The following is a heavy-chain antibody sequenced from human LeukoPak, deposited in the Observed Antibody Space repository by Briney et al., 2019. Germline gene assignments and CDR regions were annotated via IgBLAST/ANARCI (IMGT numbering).Heavy chain of an antibody. Sequence: SETLSLTCTVSGGSISSSSYYWGWIRQPPGKGLEWIGSIYHSGSTYYNPSLKSRVTISVDTSKNQFSLKLSSVTAADTAVYYCARDRGYSYGYPYYYYYMDVWGKGTTVTVSS. CDR2: IYHSGST. V-gene: IGHV4-39*07. CDR3: ARDRGYSYGYPYYYYYMDV. J-gene: IGHJ6*03. CDR1: GGSISSSSYY. D-gene: IGHD5-18*01.